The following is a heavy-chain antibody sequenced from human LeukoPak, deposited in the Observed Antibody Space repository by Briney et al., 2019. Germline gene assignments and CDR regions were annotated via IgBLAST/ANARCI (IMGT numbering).Heavy chain of an antibody. D-gene: IGHD3-9*01. V-gene: IGHV3-23*01. CDR2: ISNRGTGT. CDR3: AREHNFDWLFCYDC. CDR1: GFTFTSYE. Sequence: SGGSLRLSCAASGFTFTSYEMNWVRQAPGKGLEWVSGISNRGTGTYYADPVKGRFTISRDTSKSTLYLQMNSLRAEDTALYYCAREHNFDWLFCYDCWGQGVLVTVSS. J-gene: IGHJ4*02.